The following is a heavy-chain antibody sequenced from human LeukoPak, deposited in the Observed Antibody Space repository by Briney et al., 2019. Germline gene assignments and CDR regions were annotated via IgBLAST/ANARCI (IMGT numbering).Heavy chain of an antibody. Sequence: SETLSLTCTVSGGSISSSSYYWGWIRQPPGKGLEWIGSIYYSGSTYYNPSLKSRVTISVDTSKNQFSLKLSSVTAADTAVYYCARDLLEGSGELGFLNWFDPWGQGTLVTVSS. CDR2: IYYSGST. J-gene: IGHJ5*02. CDR3: ARDLLEGSGELGFLNWFDP. CDR1: GGSISSSSYY. D-gene: IGHD1-26*01. V-gene: IGHV4-39*07.